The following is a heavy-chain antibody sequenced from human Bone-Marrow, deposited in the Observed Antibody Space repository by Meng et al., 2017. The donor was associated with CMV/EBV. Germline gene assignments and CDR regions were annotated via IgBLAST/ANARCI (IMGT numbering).Heavy chain of an antibody. CDR3: VRGGAAADWGGFFDY. D-gene: IGHD6-13*01. CDR1: GFTFSSYA. Sequence: GGSLRLSCAASGFTFSSYAMHWVRQAPGKGLEWVAVISYDGSDKYYADSVRGRFTISRDNSKNTVYMRMNNLRAGDMAVYYCVRGGAAADWGGFFDYWGQGTLVTVSS. V-gene: IGHV3-30-3*01. CDR2: ISYDGSDK. J-gene: IGHJ4*02.